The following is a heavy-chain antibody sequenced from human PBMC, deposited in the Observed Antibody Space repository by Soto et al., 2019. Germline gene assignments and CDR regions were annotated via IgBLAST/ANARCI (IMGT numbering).Heavy chain of an antibody. D-gene: IGHD2-15*01. CDR3: ARSGGLDRDFNY. CDR2: ITPMFDTP. V-gene: IGHV1-69*13. Sequence: SVKVSCKASGYTFNSYYMHWVRQAPGQGLEWMGGITPMFDTPIYAQKFQDRVTITADESTSTAYMQLSSLRSGDTAVYYCARSGGLDRDFNYWGQGSLVTVSS. J-gene: IGHJ4*02. CDR1: GYTFNSYY.